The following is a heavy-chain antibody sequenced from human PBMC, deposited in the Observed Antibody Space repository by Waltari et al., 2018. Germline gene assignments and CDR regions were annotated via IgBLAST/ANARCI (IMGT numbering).Heavy chain of an antibody. CDR3: ARGYYYGSGRGRHFDY. J-gene: IGHJ4*02. D-gene: IGHD3-10*01. V-gene: IGHV4-38-2*01. CDR1: GYSISSGYY. Sequence: QVQLQEAGPGLVKPSETLSLTCAVSGYSISSGYYWGWIRQPPGKGLEWIGRIKHSGSTYYSPSLKSRVTISVDTSRTQFSLKLSSVTAADTAVYYCARGYYYGSGRGRHFDYWGQGTLVTVSS. CDR2: IKHSGST.